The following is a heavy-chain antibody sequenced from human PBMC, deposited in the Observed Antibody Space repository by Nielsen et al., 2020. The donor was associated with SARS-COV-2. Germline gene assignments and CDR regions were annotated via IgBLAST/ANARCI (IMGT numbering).Heavy chain of an antibody. CDR2: INQSGST. J-gene: IGHJ4*02. CDR3: ARFTTVVTQGFDY. V-gene: IGHV4-34*01. Sequence: GSLRLSCTVYGGSFSGYYYSWIRQPPGKGLEWIGEINQSGSTNYNPSLKSRVTISVDTSKNQFSLKMNSVTAADTAVYYCARFTTVVTQGFDYWGQGTLVTVSS. CDR1: GGSFSGYY. D-gene: IGHD4-23*01.